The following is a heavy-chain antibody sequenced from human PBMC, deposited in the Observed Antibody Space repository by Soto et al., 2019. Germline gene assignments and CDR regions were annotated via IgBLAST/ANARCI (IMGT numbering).Heavy chain of an antibody. CDR1: GFTFGIYA. CDR2: ISATGGST. V-gene: IGHV3-23*01. D-gene: IGHD1-26*01. J-gene: IGHJ4*02. Sequence: EVQLLESGGDLVQPGGSLRLSCAASGFTFGIYAMTWVRQAPGKGLEWVSTISATGGSTFYADSVKGRFTISRDNSKNTLYLQMNSLRAEDTAIYYFAKDLSIYYYFDFWGQGTLVTVSS. CDR3: AKDLSIYYYFDF.